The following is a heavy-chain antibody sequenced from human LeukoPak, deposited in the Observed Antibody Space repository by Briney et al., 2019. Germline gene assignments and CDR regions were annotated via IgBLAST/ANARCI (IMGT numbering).Heavy chain of an antibody. J-gene: IGHJ5*02. Sequence: PGGSLRLSCAASGFTFSSYGMHWIRQAPGKGLEWVAVIWYDGSNKYYADSVKGRFTISRDNSKNTLYLQTNSLRADDTAVYYCAKDPLGIAAAGNRFDPWGQGTLVTVSS. CDR1: GFTFSSYG. V-gene: IGHV3-33*06. CDR2: IWYDGSNK. D-gene: IGHD6-13*01. CDR3: AKDPLGIAAAGNRFDP.